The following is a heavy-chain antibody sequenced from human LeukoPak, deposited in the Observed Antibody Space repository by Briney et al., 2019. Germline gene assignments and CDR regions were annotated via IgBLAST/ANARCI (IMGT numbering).Heavy chain of an antibody. V-gene: IGHV1-69*13. CDR2: IIPIFGTA. CDR3: ARVPSGSYRWFDP. CDR1: GGTLSSYA. D-gene: IGHD1-26*01. J-gene: IGHJ5*02. Sequence: SVKVSCKASGGTLSSYAISWVRQAPGQGLEWMGGIIPIFGTANYAQKFQGRVTITADESTSTAYMELSSLRSEDTAVYYCARVPSGSYRWFDPWGQGTLVTVSS.